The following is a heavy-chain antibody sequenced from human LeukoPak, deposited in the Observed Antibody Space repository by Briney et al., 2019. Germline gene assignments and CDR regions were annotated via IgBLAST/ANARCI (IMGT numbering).Heavy chain of an antibody. CDR2: IYSGGST. Sequence: GGSLRLSCAASGFTVSSNYMSWVRQAPGKGLEWVSVIYSGGSTYYADSVKGRFTISRDNSKNTLYLQMNSLRAEDTAVYYCAREAGIAAASTDYYYGMDVWGQGTTVTVSS. CDR3: AREAGIAAASTDYYYGMDV. CDR1: GFTVSSNY. V-gene: IGHV3-53*01. D-gene: IGHD6-13*01. J-gene: IGHJ6*02.